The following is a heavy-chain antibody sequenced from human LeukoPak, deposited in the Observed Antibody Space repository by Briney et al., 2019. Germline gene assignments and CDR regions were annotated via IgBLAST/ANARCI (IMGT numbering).Heavy chain of an antibody. CDR3: ARRPYSSTTKLTYNWFDP. V-gene: IGHV4-39*01. CDR1: GGSISSSSYY. D-gene: IGHD6-19*01. CDR2: IYYSGST. J-gene: IGHJ5*02. Sequence: SETLSLTCTVSGGSISSSSYYWGWIRQPPGKGLEWIGSIYYSGSTYYNPSLKSRVTISVDTSKNQFSLKLSSVTAADTAVYYCARRPYSSTTKLTYNWFDPWGQGTLVTVSS.